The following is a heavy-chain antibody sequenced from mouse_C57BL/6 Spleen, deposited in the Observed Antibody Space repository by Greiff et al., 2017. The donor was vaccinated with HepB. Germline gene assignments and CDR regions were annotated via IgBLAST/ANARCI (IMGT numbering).Heavy chain of an antibody. CDR1: GYTFTSYW. Sequence: VQLQQSGAELVKPGASVKLSCKASGYTFTSYWMQWVKQRPGQGLEWIGEIDPSDSYPNYNQKFKGKATLTVDTSSSTAYMQLSSLTSEDSAVYYCARGGTYYSNYVAMDYWGQGTSVTVSS. CDR3: ARGGTYYSNYVAMDY. J-gene: IGHJ4*01. V-gene: IGHV1-50*01. CDR2: IDPSDSYP. D-gene: IGHD2-5*01.